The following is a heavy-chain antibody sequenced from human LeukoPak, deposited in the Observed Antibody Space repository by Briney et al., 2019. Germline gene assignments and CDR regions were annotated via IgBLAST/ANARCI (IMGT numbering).Heavy chain of an antibody. CDR1: GVTFSSYG. D-gene: IGHD3-10*01. CDR3: ARGAHYSSGSYYSFDY. V-gene: IGHV1-69*13. J-gene: IGHJ4*02. CDR2: IIPILGTP. Sequence: SVKVSCKASGVTFSSYGFNWVRQAPGQGLEWMGGIIPILGTPNYAQKFQGRVTITADESTSTVYMELSSLRSEDTAVYYCARGAHYSSGSYYSFDYWGQGALVT.